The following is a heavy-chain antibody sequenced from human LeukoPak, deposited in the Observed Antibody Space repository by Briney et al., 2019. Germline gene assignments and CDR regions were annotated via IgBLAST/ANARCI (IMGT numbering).Heavy chain of an antibody. CDR2: FYHGGST. V-gene: IGHV4-39*07. D-gene: IGHD6-19*01. Sequence: SETLSLTCTVSGGSIISSSYYWGWIRQPPGKGLEWIGTFYHGGSTYYNPSLKSRVTISVDTSKNQFSLKLSSVTAADTAVYYCAREVSSGWYDYWGQGTLVTVSS. CDR1: GGSIISSSYY. J-gene: IGHJ4*02. CDR3: AREVSSGWYDY.